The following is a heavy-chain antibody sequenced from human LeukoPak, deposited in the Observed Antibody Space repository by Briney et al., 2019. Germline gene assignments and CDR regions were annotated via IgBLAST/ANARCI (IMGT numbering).Heavy chain of an antibody. V-gene: IGHV4-34*01. CDR1: GGSFSGYY. CDR2: INHSGST. Sequence: TSETLSLTCAVYGGSFSGYYWSWIRQPPGKGLEWIGEINHSGSTNYNPSLKSRVTISVDTSKNQFSLKLSSVTAAYTAVYYCARDRNRYYDFWSGRNLFDPWGQGTLVTVSS. J-gene: IGHJ5*02. CDR3: ARDRNRYYDFWSGRNLFDP. D-gene: IGHD3-3*01.